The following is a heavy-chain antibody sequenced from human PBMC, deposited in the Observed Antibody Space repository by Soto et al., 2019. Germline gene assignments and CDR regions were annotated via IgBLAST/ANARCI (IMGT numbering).Heavy chain of an antibody. Sequence: SVKVSCKASGGTFSSYAISWVRQAPGQGLEWMGGIIPIFGTANYAQKFQGRVTITADESTSTAYMELSSLRSEDTAVYYCAYYYDSSGYLEYWDYWGQGTLVTVSS. CDR1: GGTFSSYA. D-gene: IGHD3-22*01. CDR3: AYYYDSSGYLEYWDY. CDR2: IIPIFGTA. V-gene: IGHV1-69*13. J-gene: IGHJ4*02.